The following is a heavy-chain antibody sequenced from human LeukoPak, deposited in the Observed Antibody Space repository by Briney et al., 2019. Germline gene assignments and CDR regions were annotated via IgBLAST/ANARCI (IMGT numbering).Heavy chain of an antibody. Sequence: SETLSLTCTVSDGAIAGYSWSWIRQAPGKGLEWIGYIYYSGSTNYNPSLKSRVTISVDTSKNLFSLRLSSVTAADTAVYYCARTLSSGYPDYFYYMDVWGKGTTVTVSS. D-gene: IGHD3-22*01. CDR3: ARTLSSGYPDYFYYMDV. CDR2: IYYSGST. V-gene: IGHV4-59*01. J-gene: IGHJ6*03. CDR1: DGAIAGYS.